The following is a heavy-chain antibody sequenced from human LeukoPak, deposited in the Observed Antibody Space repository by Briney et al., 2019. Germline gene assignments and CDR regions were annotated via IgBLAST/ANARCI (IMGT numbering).Heavy chain of an antibody. J-gene: IGHJ4*02. CDR1: GFTFSNYG. Sequence: SGGSLRLSCAASGFTFSNYGMTWVRQAPGRGLEWVSAISGSGGSTYYADSVKGRFTISRDNSKNTLYLQMNSLRPEDTALYYCASRTDYYDSSGYLGDYWGQGILVTVSS. V-gene: IGHV3-23*01. D-gene: IGHD3-22*01. CDR3: ASRTDYYDSSGYLGDY. CDR2: ISGSGGST.